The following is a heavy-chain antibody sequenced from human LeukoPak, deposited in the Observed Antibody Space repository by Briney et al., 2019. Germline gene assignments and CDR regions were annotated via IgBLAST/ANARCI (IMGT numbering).Heavy chain of an antibody. CDR2: IDWDDDK. CDR1: GFSLRTSGMC. D-gene: IGHD5-18*01. V-gene: IGHV2-70*01. CDR3: ARMVTLSNGRYSSKTLDY. Sequence: SGPTLVNPTPPLTLTCTFSGFSLRTSGMCVSWIRQPPGKALEWLALIDWDDDKYYSRSLKTRLTISKDTSKNQVVLTMTNMDPVDTATYYCARMVTLSNGRYSSKTLDYWGQGTLVTVSS. J-gene: IGHJ4*02.